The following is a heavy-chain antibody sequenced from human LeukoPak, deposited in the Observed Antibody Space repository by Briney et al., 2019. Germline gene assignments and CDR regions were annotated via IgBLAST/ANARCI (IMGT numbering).Heavy chain of an antibody. CDR2: FYYSGST. V-gene: IGHV4-39*07. CDR1: GDSISGSDYY. D-gene: IGHD3-10*01. CDR3: AREPATYYYGSGGIDY. J-gene: IGHJ4*02. Sequence: SDTLSLTCSVSGDSISGSDYYWGWLRQPPGKGLEWIGSFYYSGSTYYNPSLKSRVTISVDTSKNQFSLKLSSVTAADTAVYYCAREPATYYYGSGGIDYWGQGTLVTVSS.